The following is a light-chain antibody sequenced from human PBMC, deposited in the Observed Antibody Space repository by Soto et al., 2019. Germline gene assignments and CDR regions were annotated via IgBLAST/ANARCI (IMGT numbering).Light chain of an antibody. CDR1: SGDIGGYNY. Sequence: QSALTQPASVSGSPGQSITISCTGTSGDIGGYNYVSWYQQHPGKAPKLIISEVSNRPSGVSNRFSGSKSGSTASLTISGLQAEDEADYYCTSYTSSTTWVFGGGTKLTVL. CDR2: EVS. V-gene: IGLV2-14*01. J-gene: IGLJ3*02. CDR3: TSYTSSTTWV.